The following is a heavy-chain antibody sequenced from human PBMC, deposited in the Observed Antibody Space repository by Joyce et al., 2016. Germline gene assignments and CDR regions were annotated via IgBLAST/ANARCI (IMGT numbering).Heavy chain of an antibody. V-gene: IGHV3-7*01. CDR1: GLTFSSYW. J-gene: IGHJ4*02. CDR3: ARPTHPYYYDSSGYCGK. D-gene: IGHD3-22*01. Sequence: EVQLVESGGGLVQPGGSLRLSCAASGLTFSSYWMSWVRQAPGKGLEWVASIKQDDSENYYVDSVKGRFTISRDNAKNSLYLQMNSLRAEDTAVYYCARPTHPYYYDSSGYCGKWGQGTLVTVSS. CDR2: IKQDDSEN.